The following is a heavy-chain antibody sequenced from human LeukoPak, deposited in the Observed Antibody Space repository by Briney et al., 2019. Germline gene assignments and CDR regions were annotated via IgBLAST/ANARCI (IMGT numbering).Heavy chain of an antibody. J-gene: IGHJ4*02. Sequence: GGSLRLSCAASGFTFSSYAMSWVRQAPGKGLEWVSAISGSGGSTYYADSVKGRFTISRDNSKNTLYLQMNSLRAEDTAVYYCAKDYPDSSGWYERYYFDYWGQGTLVAVSS. CDR1: GFTFSSYA. CDR3: AKDYPDSSGWYERYYFDY. V-gene: IGHV3-23*01. D-gene: IGHD6-19*01. CDR2: ISGSGGST.